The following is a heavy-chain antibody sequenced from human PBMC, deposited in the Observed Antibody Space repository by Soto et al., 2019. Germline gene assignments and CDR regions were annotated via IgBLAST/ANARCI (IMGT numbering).Heavy chain of an antibody. Sequence: ASVKVSCKASGYTFTGYYMHWVRQAPGQGLEWMGWINPNSGGTNYAQKFQGRVTMTRDTSISTAHMELSRLRSDDTAVYYCARGPNIAVADRYYYYYGMDVWGQGTTVTSP. D-gene: IGHD6-19*01. CDR2: INPNSGGT. J-gene: IGHJ6*02. CDR3: ARGPNIAVADRYYYYYGMDV. V-gene: IGHV1-2*02. CDR1: GYTFTGYY.